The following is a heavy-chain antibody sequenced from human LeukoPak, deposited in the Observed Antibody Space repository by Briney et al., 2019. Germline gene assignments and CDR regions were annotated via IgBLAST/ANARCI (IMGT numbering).Heavy chain of an antibody. V-gene: IGHV4-59*01. J-gene: IGHJ4*02. CDR1: GGSISSYY. D-gene: IGHD1-26*01. CDR3: ARGREWELPDY. CDR2: IYYSGST. Sequence: PSETLSLTCTVSGGSISSYYWSWIRQPPGKGLEWIGYIYYSGSTNYNPSLKSRVTISVDTSKNQFSLKLSSATAADTAVYYCARGREWELPDYWGQGTLVTVSS.